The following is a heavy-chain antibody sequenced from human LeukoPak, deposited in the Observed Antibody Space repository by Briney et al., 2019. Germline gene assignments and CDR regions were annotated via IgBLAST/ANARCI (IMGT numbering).Heavy chain of an antibody. CDR2: IHHTRGST. V-gene: IGHV1-46*01. J-gene: IGHJ4*02. D-gene: IGHD6-13*01. CDR3: ARAKYSSSWTSVDY. CDR1: GYTFTSYY. Sequence: GASVKVSCKASGYTFTSYYMHWVRQAPGQGREWMGIIHHTRGSTSYAQKFQGRVTMTRDMSTSTVYMELSSLRSEETAVYYCARAKYSSSWTSVDYWGQGTLVAVSS.